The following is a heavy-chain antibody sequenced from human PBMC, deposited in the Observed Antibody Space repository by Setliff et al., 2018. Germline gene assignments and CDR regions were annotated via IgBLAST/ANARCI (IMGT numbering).Heavy chain of an antibody. CDR1: GGSISTNTSF. D-gene: IGHD1-26*01. V-gene: IGHV4-39*07. Sequence: SETLSLTCTVSGGSISTNTSFWGWIRKPPGKGLEWIGNTYYSGSTNYNPSLKSRVTLSVDTSKNQFSLKVSSVTAADTAVYYCARAPPNRYSGSYEYFYMDVWGKGTTVTVSS. CDR2: TYYSGST. J-gene: IGHJ6*03. CDR3: ARAPPNRYSGSYEYFYMDV.